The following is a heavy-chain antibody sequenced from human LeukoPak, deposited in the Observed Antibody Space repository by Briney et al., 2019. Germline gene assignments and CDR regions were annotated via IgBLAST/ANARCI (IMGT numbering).Heavy chain of an antibody. CDR1: GFTFSSYE. Sequence: GGSLRLSCAASGFTFSSYEMNWVRQAPGKGLEWVSHISSRGSTIYYADSVKDRFTISRDNAKNSLSLQMNSLRAEDTAVYYCARVTDSVDFWGQRTLVTVSS. V-gene: IGHV3-48*03. CDR3: ARVTDSVDF. D-gene: IGHD1-14*01. J-gene: IGHJ4*02. CDR2: ISSRGSTI.